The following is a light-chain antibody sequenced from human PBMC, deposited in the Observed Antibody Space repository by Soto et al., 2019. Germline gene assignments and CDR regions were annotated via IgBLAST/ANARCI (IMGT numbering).Light chain of an antibody. CDR3: QKYNTVPAT. CDR2: SAS. CDR1: QGIGNS. Sequence: DIQMTQSPPSLSASVGDRVTITCRASQGIGNSLAWYQQKPGTAPKLLIYSASTLQSGVPSRFSGSGSGTDFTLTISSLQPEDVAAYYCQKYNTVPATFGQGTRLEIK. V-gene: IGKV1-27*01. J-gene: IGKJ5*01.